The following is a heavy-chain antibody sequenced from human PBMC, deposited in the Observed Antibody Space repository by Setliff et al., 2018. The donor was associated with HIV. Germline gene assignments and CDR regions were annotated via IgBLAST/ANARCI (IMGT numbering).Heavy chain of an antibody. CDR2: INSDGSNT. V-gene: IGHV3-74*01. CDR3: AKLVVGFSGSSAYMDV. Sequence: GGSLRLSCAASGFSFSDYWMHWVRQDPGKGLVWVSRINSDGSNTRYADSVRGRFTISRDNAKNTMYLQMDSLRVEDTAVYYCAKLVVGFSGSSAYMDVWGKGTTVTVSS. CDR1: GFSFSDYW. J-gene: IGHJ6*03. D-gene: IGHD1-26*01.